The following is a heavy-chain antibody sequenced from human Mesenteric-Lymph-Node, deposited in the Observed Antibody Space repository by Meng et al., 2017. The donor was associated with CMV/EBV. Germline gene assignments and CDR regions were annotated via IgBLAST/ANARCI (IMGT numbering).Heavy chain of an antibody. CDR3: TTQDEIVVVVYDMDV. Sequence: GESLKISCAASGFTVSSNEMSWVRQAPGKGLEWVSSISGGSTYYADSRKGRFTISRDNSKNTLHLQMNSLRAEDTAVYYCTTQDEIVVVVYDMDVWGQGTTVTVSS. D-gene: IGHD2-2*01. J-gene: IGHJ6*02. V-gene: IGHV3-38-3*01. CDR2: ISGGST. CDR1: GFTVSSNE.